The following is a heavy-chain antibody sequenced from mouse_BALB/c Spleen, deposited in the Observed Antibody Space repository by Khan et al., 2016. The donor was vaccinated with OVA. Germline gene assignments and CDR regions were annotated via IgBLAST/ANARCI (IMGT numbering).Heavy chain of an antibody. CDR1: GFSLTGYG. Sequence: VQLQESGPGLVAPSQSLSITCTVSGFSLTGYGVNWVRQPPGKGLEWLGLIWGDGSTDYNLVLKSRLSISKDNSKSQAFLKMNSLQTDDTARYYCARVTTVVDAMDYWGQGTSVTVSS. V-gene: IGHV2-6-7*01. CDR2: IWGDGST. CDR3: ARVTTVVDAMDY. D-gene: IGHD1-1*01. J-gene: IGHJ4*01.